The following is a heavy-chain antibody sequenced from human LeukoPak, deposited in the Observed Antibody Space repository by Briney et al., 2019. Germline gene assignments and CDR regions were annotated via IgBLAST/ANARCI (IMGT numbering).Heavy chain of an antibody. J-gene: IGHJ5*02. CDR2: INPNTGDT. CDR1: GYTFSGYY. V-gene: IGHV1-2*02. CDR3: ARITLPGLPLGWFDP. Sequence: GASVKVSCKASGYTFSGYYVHWVRQAPGQGLEWMGWINPNTGDTDYAQKFQGRVTMTRDTSFSIAYMELSSLRSDDTAVYYCARITLPGLPLGWFDPWGQGTPVTVSS.